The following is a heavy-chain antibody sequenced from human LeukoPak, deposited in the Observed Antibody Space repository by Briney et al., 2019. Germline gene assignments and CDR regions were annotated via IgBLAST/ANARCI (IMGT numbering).Heavy chain of an antibody. Sequence: SETLSLTCTVSGGSISSYYWSWIRQPPGKGLEWIGYIYYSGSTNYNPSLKSRVTISVDTSKNQFSLKLSSVTAADTAVYYCARSRYGEGFDYWGQGALVTVSS. CDR2: IYYSGST. V-gene: IGHV4-59*01. CDR3: ARSRYGEGFDY. CDR1: GGSISSYY. J-gene: IGHJ4*02. D-gene: IGHD4-17*01.